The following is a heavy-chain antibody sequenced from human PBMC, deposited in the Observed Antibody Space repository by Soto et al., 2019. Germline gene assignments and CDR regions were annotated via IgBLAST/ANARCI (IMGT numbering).Heavy chain of an antibody. D-gene: IGHD3-3*01. CDR3: ARAGSFGVVNHFDY. Sequence: QVQLQESGPGLVKPSQTLSLTCTVSGGSISSGGYYWSWIRQHPGKGLEWIGYIDYSGSTYHNPSLKSRVTISVDTSKNQFSLKLSSVTAADKAVYYCARAGSFGVVNHFDYWGQGTLVTVSS. CDR2: IDYSGST. V-gene: IGHV4-31*03. J-gene: IGHJ4*02. CDR1: GGSISSGGYY.